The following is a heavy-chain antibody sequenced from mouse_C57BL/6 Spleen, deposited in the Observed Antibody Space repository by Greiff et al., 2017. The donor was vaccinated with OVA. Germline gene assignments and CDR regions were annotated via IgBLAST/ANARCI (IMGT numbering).Heavy chain of an antibody. J-gene: IGHJ4*01. CDR2: INPGSGGT. V-gene: IGHV1-54*01. CDR1: GYAFTNYL. D-gene: IGHD4-1*01. Sequence: VQGVESGAELVRPGTSVKVSCKASGYAFTNYLIEWVKQRPGQGLEWIGVINPGSGGTNYNEKFKGKATLTADKSSSTAYMQLSSLTSEDSAVYFCARWGTGTGAMDYWGQGTSVTVSS. CDR3: ARWGTGTGAMDY.